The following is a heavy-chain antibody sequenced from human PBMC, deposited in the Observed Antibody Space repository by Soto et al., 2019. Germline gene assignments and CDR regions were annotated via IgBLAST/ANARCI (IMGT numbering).Heavy chain of an antibody. D-gene: IGHD6-13*01. J-gene: IGHJ6*02. CDR1: GGSFRGYY. V-gene: IGHV4-34*01. CDR2: INHSGST. CDR3: ARAIAAAGSPHYYYYGMDV. Sequence: PSETLSLTCAVYGGSFRGYYWSWIRQPPGKGLEWIGEINHSGSTNYNPSLKSRVTISVDTSKNQFSLKLSSVTAADTAVYYCARAIAAAGSPHYYYYGMDVWGQGTTVTVSS.